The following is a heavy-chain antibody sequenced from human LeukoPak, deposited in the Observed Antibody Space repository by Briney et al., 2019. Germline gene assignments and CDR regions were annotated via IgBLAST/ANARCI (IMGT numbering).Heavy chain of an antibody. J-gene: IGHJ4*02. Sequence: PGGSLRLSCAASGFTFSNAWMSWVRQAPGKGLEWVGRIKSKTDGGTTDYAASVKGRFTISRDDSKNTLYLQMNSLKTEDTAVYYCTTDSVVGATSFDYWGQGTLVTVSS. D-gene: IGHD1-26*01. CDR2: IKSKTDGGTT. V-gene: IGHV3-15*01. CDR1: GFTFSNAW. CDR3: TTDSVVGATSFDY.